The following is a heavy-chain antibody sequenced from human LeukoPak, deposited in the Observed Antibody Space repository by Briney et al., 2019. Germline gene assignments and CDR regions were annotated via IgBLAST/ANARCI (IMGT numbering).Heavy chain of an antibody. Sequence: GGSLRLSCAASGFTFGSCGMHWVRQAPGKGLEWVAFISYDGNTKYYSGSAKGRFTISRDNSKNTLYLQMNSLRPEDTAVYYCANGDPGPADHPMNDYYYSLDVWGQGTTVIVSS. V-gene: IGHV3-30*18. CDR3: ANGDPGPADHPMNDYYYSLDV. D-gene: IGHD2-2*01. CDR2: ISYDGNTK. CDR1: GFTFGSCG. J-gene: IGHJ6*02.